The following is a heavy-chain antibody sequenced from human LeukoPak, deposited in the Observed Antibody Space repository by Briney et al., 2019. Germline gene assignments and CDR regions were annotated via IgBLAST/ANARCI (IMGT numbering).Heavy chain of an antibody. CDR3: ASARGSNYGSLGD. Sequence: GGSLRLSCAASGFTFSNYAMSWVRQAPGKGLEWVSVISGSGGSTNFADSVKGRFTSSRDNSKNTLYLQMNSLRAEDTAVYYCASARGSNYGSLGDWGQGTLVTVSS. CDR2: ISGSGGST. V-gene: IGHV3-23*01. D-gene: IGHD5-18*01. CDR1: GFTFSNYA. J-gene: IGHJ4*02.